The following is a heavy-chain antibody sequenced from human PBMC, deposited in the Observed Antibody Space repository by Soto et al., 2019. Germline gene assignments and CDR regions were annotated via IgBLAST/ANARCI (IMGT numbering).Heavy chain of an antibody. CDR2: IWYDGSTK. CDR1: GFMFRSYA. J-gene: IGHJ4*02. Sequence: GGSLRISCAASGFMFRSYAMHWVRQAPGKGLEWVAGIWYDGSTKYYGDSVKGRYSISRDNSKNMLDLQLNSLRAEDTAVYYCARVASSSSWHIPHFDQWGQGTLVTVSS. D-gene: IGHD6-13*01. V-gene: IGHV3-33*01. CDR3: ARVASSSSWHIPHFDQ.